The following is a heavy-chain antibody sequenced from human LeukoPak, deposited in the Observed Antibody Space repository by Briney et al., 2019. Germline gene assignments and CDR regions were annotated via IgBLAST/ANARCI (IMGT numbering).Heavy chain of an antibody. J-gene: IGHJ4*02. CDR2: ISYDGSNK. CDR3: AKDSRGSGWYYFDY. Sequence: GGSLRLSCAASGFTFSSYAMHWVRQAPGKGLEWVAVISYDGSNKYYADSVKGRFTISRDNSKNTLYLQMNSLRAEDTAVYYCAKDSRGSGWYYFDYWGQGTLVTVSS. CDR1: GFTFSSYA. V-gene: IGHV3-30*04. D-gene: IGHD6-19*01.